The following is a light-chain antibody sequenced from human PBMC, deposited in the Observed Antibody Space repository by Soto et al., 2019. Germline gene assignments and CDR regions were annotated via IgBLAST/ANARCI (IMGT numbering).Light chain of an antibody. CDR3: QTWGTGIRV. CDR2: LNSDGSH. V-gene: IGLV4-69*01. J-gene: IGLJ2*01. CDR1: SGHSSYA. Sequence: QPVLTQSPSASASLGASVKLTCTLSSGHSSYAIAWHQQQPEKGPRYLMKLNSDGSHSKGDGIPDRFSGSSSGAERYLTISRLKSGDEAVEYWQTWGTGIRVFGGMTKLTVL.